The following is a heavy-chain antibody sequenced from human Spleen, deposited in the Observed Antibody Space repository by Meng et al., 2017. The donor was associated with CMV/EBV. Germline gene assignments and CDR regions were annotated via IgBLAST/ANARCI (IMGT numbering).Heavy chain of an antibody. Sequence: GGSLRLSCAASGFTFSSYDMHWVRQATGKGLEWVSAIGTAGDTYYPGSVKGRFTISRENAKNSLYLQMNSLRAGDTAVYYCARDLGDWDSYYYYGMDVWGQGTTVTVSS. CDR2: IGTAGDT. D-gene: IGHD3/OR15-3a*01. CDR1: GFTFSSYD. V-gene: IGHV3-13*01. J-gene: IGHJ6*02. CDR3: ARDLGDWDSYYYYGMDV.